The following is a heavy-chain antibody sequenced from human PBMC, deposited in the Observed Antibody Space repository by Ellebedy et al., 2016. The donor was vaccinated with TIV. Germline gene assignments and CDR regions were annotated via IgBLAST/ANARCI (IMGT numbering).Heavy chain of an antibody. CDR2: ISWNSGSL. V-gene: IGHV3-9*01. CDR3: AKDRGGTYFDS. J-gene: IGHJ4*02. CDR1: GFSFDDNA. Sequence: SLKISCAASGFSFDDNAMHWVRQAPGKGLEWVSSISWNSGSLTYADSVKGRFTISRDNARKSLYLQMNSLRPEDTALYFCAKDRGGTYFDSWGQGTLVTVSS. D-gene: IGHD6-25*01.